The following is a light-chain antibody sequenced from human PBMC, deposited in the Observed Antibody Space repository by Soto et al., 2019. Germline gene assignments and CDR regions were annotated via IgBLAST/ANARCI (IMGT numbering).Light chain of an antibody. CDR1: SSNIGNNA. V-gene: IGLV1-36*01. Sequence: QAVVTQPPSVSEAPRQRVTISCSGSSSNIGNNAVNWYQQLPGKAPKLLIYYDDLLPSGVSDRFSGSKSGTSASLAISGLQSEDEADYYCAAWDDSLNAVVFGGGTKLIVL. CDR2: YDD. CDR3: AAWDDSLNAVV. J-gene: IGLJ2*01.